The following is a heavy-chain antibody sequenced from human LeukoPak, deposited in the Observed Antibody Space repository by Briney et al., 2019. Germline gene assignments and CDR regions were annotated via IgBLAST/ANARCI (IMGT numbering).Heavy chain of an antibody. CDR3: ARDSSEVVTASGFDY. Sequence: ASVKVSCKASGYTFTSYYMHWVRQAPGQGLEWMGIINPSGGSTSYAQKFQGRVTMTRDTSTSTVYMELSSLGSEDTAVYYCARDSSEVVTASGFDYWGQGTLVAVSS. D-gene: IGHD2-21*02. J-gene: IGHJ4*02. V-gene: IGHV1-46*01. CDR1: GYTFTSYY. CDR2: INPSGGST.